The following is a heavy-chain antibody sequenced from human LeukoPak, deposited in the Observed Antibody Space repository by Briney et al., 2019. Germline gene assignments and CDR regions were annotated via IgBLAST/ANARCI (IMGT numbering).Heavy chain of an antibody. V-gene: IGHV3-30*02. J-gene: IGHJ2*01. CDR2: IRYDGSNK. D-gene: IGHD2-21*02. Sequence: GGSLRLSCAASGFTFSSYGMHWVRQAPGKGLEWVAFIRYDGSNKYYADSVKGRFTISRDNAKNSLYLQMNSLRAEDTAVYYCARVVGTQNWYFDLWGRGTLVTVSS. CDR1: GFTFSSYG. CDR3: ARVVGTQNWYFDL.